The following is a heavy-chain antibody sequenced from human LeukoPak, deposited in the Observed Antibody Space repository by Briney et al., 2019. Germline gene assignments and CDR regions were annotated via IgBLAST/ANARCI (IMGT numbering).Heavy chain of an antibody. CDR1: GFTFSSFA. J-gene: IGHJ4*02. Sequence: GGSLRLSCAASGFTFSSFAMSWVRQAPGKGLEWVSTITGSGGSTNYADSVKGRFSLSRDNSKNSLYLQMNSLRDEDTAIYYCARSGNYDCWGQGTLVTVSS. V-gene: IGHV3-23*01. CDR3: ARSGNYDC. D-gene: IGHD1-1*01. CDR2: ITGSGGST.